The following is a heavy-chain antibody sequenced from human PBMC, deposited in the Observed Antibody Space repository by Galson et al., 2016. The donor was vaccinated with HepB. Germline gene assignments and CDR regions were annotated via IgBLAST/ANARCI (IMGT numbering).Heavy chain of an antibody. Sequence: SLRLSCAVSGFGVGSTYMNWVRQAPGEGLEWASVIYSNGRTYYADSVRGRFTVSRDRSKNILYLQMKSLRVEDTAVYYCARGPVVTYYSGPTWFDPWGQGTLVTVSS. CDR3: ARGPVVTYYSGPTWFDP. V-gene: IGHV3-53*01. J-gene: IGHJ5*02. D-gene: IGHD3-22*01. CDR1: GFGVGSTY. CDR2: IYSNGRT.